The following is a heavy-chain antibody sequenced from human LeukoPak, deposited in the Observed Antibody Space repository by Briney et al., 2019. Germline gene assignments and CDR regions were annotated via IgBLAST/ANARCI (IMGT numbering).Heavy chain of an antibody. CDR1: GYTFTGYY. CDR3: ARRARGVPAVAYNWFDP. Sequence: ASVEVSCKASGYTFTGYYMHWVRQAPGQGLEWMGRINPNSGGTNYAQKFQGRVTMTRDTSISTAYMERSRLRSDDTAVYYCARRARGVPAVAYNWFDPWGQGTLVTVSS. CDR2: INPNSGGT. J-gene: IGHJ5*02. D-gene: IGHD2-2*01. V-gene: IGHV1-2*06.